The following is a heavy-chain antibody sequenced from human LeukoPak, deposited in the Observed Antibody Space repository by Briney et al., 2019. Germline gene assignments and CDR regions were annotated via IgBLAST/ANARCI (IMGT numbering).Heavy chain of an antibody. CDR2: IVVGSGNT. Sequence: GTSVKVSFKASGFTFTSSAMQWVRQARGQRLEWIGWIVVGSGNTNYAQKFQERVTITRDISTSTAYMELSSLRSEDTAVYYCAADHCSSTSCYTRNYYYYMDVWGKGTTVTVSS. V-gene: IGHV1-58*02. CDR3: AADHCSSTSCYTRNYYYYMDV. CDR1: GFTFTSSA. J-gene: IGHJ6*03. D-gene: IGHD2-2*02.